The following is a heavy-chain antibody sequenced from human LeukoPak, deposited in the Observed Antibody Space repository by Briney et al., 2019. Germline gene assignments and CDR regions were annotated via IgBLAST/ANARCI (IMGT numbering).Heavy chain of an antibody. D-gene: IGHD1-7*01. CDR1: GYTFSDYT. Sequence: GASVKVSCKTSGYTFSDYTIHWVRQAPGQGLEWMGWINPSSNAANYAQRFEGRVSFTRDTSISTADMVLTSLTSHDTGVYYCARSRELLDFDTWGQGTLVSVSS. V-gene: IGHV1-2*02. CDR3: ARSRELLDFDT. CDR2: INPSSNAA. J-gene: IGHJ4*02.